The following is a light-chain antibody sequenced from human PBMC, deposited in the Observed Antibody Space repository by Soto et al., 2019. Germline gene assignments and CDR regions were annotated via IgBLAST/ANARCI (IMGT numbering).Light chain of an antibody. CDR1: ESISTW. Sequence: DIQMTQSPSTLSASVGDRVTITCRASESISTWLAWYQQKPGRAPKLLIYDASNLESGVPSRFSGSSSGTEFILTIDSVQPDDFATYYCQQYETFSGTFGPGTKVDIK. V-gene: IGKV1-5*01. CDR3: QQYETFSGT. CDR2: DAS. J-gene: IGKJ1*01.